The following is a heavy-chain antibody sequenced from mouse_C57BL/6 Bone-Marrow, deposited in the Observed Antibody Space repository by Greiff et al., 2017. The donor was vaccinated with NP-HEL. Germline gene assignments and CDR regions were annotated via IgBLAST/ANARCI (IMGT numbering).Heavy chain of an antibody. V-gene: IGHV3-6*01. CDR1: GYSITSGYY. D-gene: IGHD2-10*02. CDR3: ARAYGNYLDY. Sequence: EVQLQESGPGLVKPSQSLSLTCSVTGYSITSGYYWNWIRRFPGNKLEWVGSISYDGSNNYSPSLKHRISITRDTSKNQFFLKLNSVTAEDTATDYCARAYGNYLDYGGQGTTLTVSS. J-gene: IGHJ2*01. CDR2: ISYDGSN.